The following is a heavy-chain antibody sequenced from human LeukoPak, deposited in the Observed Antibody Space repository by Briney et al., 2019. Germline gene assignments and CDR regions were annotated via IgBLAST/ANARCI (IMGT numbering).Heavy chain of an antibody. J-gene: IGHJ3*02. Sequence: ASVKVSCKASGYTFTSYDINWVRQATGQGLEWMGWMNPNSGNTGYAQKFQGRVTMTRNTSISTAYMELSSLRSEDTAVYYCVRGQAIAAAGTGNAFDIWGQGTMVTVSS. CDR2: MNPNSGNT. CDR1: GYTFTSYD. V-gene: IGHV1-8*01. CDR3: VRGQAIAAAGTGNAFDI. D-gene: IGHD6-13*01.